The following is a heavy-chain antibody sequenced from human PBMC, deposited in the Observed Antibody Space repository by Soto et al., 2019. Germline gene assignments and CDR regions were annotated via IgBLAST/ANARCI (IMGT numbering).Heavy chain of an antibody. D-gene: IGHD5-12*01. J-gene: IGHJ4*02. CDR3: AHVYGGYDNFDY. V-gene: IGHV2-5*02. CDR1: GFSLSTSGVG. CDR2: IYWDDDK. Sequence: QITLKESGPTLVKPTQTLTLTCTFSGFSLSTSGVGVGWIRQPPVKALEWLALIYWDDDKRYSPSLKSRLTITKDTSKNQVVLTMTNMDPVDTATYYCAHVYGGYDNFDYWGQGTLVTVSS.